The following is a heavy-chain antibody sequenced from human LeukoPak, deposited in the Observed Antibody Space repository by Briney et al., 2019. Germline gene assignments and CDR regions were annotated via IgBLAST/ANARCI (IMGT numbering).Heavy chain of an antibody. D-gene: IGHD5-18*01. V-gene: IGHV1-46*01. CDR2: INPSGGST. Sequence: ASVKVSCKASGYTFTSYYMHWVRQTPGQGLEWMGIINPSGGSTSYAQKFQGRVTMTRDMSTSTVYMELSSLRSEDTAVYYCARDQRVGYSYGYLDYWGQGTLVTVSS. CDR3: ARDQRVGYSYGYLDY. CDR1: GYTFTSYY. J-gene: IGHJ4*02.